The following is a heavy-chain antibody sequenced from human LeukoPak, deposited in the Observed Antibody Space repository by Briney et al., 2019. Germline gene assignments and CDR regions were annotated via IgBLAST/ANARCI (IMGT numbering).Heavy chain of an antibody. J-gene: IGHJ4*02. CDR1: GYTFTGYY. CDR3: ATRKTYGSGGPLDY. D-gene: IGHD3-10*01. V-gene: IGHV1-2*02. CDR2: INPNSGGT. Sequence: ASVKVSCKASGYTFTGYYMHWVRQAPGQGLEWMGWINPNSGGTNYAQKFQGRVTMTRDTSISTAYMELSRLRSDDTAVYYRATRKTYGSGGPLDYWGQGTLVTVSS.